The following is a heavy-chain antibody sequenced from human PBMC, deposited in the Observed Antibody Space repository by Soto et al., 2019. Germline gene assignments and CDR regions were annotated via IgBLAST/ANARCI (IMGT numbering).Heavy chain of an antibody. CDR2: IWYDGSNK. V-gene: IGHV3-33*01. Sequence: LRLSCAASGFTFSSYGMHWVRQAPGKGLEWVAVIWYDGSNKYYADSVKGRFTISRDNSKNTLYLQMNSLRAEDTAVYYCARAKSRAAWYCSGGSCYSTAFDIWGQGTMVTVSS. CDR1: GFTFSSYG. CDR3: ARAKSRAAWYCSGGSCYSTAFDI. J-gene: IGHJ3*02. D-gene: IGHD2-15*01.